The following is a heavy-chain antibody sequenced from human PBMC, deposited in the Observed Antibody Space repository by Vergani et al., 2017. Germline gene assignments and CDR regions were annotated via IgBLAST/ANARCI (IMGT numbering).Heavy chain of an antibody. J-gene: IGHJ4*02. Sequence: QVQLVQSGAEVKKPGASVEVFCKASGYTFTDYFMHWVRQAPGQGLEWMGWINPNSGGTNYAQKFQGRVTMTRDTSISTAYMELSNLRSDDTTVYYCAXVGTSSNRDYFDYWGQGTLVTVSS. CDR2: INPNSGGT. V-gene: IGHV1-2*02. CDR1: GYTFTDYF. D-gene: IGHD2-2*01. CDR3: AXVGTSSNRDYFDY.